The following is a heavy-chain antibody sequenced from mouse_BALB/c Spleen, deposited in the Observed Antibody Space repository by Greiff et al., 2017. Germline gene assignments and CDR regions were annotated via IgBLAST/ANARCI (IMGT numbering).Heavy chain of an antibody. Sequence: VQLQQSGAELVRPGSSVKISCKASGYAFSSYWMNWVKQRPGQGLEWIGKIYPGDGDTNYNGKFKGKATLTADKSSSTAYMQLSSLTSEDSAVYFCAHGYGFAYWGQGTLVTVSA. V-gene: IGHV1-80*01. CDR1: GYAFSSYW. J-gene: IGHJ3*01. CDR2: IYPGDGDT. CDR3: AHGYGFAY. D-gene: IGHD1-2*01.